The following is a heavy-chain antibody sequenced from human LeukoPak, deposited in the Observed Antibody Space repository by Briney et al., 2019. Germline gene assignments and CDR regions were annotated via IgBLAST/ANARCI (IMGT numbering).Heavy chain of an antibody. Sequence: ASVKVSCKASGYTFTGYYMHWVRQAPGQGLEWMGWINPNSGGTNYAQKFQGRVTTTRDTSISTAYMELSRLRSDDTAVYYCAGASGSPYYFDYWGQGTLVTVSS. V-gene: IGHV1-2*02. D-gene: IGHD3-10*01. CDR2: INPNSGGT. J-gene: IGHJ4*02. CDR3: AGASGSPYYFDY. CDR1: GYTFTGYY.